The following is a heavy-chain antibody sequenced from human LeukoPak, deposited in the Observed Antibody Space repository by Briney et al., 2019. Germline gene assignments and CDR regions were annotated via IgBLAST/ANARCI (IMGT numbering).Heavy chain of an antibody. Sequence: SETLSLTCTISGDSIRSSSYYWGWIRQPPGKGLEWIGDIYYRGSTYYNPSLKSRVSISIDTSNNQFSLTLNSVTAADTALYFCARRRYYDSTGYLDWGQGTLVTVSS. D-gene: IGHD3-22*01. CDR3: ARRRYYDSTGYLD. CDR1: GDSIRSSSYY. CDR2: IYYRGST. J-gene: IGHJ1*01. V-gene: IGHV4-39*01.